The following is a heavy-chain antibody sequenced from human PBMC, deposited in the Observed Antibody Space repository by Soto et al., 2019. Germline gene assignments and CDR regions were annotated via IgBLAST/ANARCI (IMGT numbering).Heavy chain of an antibody. CDR3: ARDWSSSGHYYGMDV. J-gene: IGHJ6*02. CDR1: GFTFSIYA. CDR2: ISYDGSNK. Sequence: GGSLRLSCAASGFTFSIYAMHWVRHAPGKGLEWVAVISYDGSNKYYADSVKGRFTISRDNSKNTLYLQMNSLRAEDTAVYYCARDWSSSGHYYGMDVWGQGTTVTVSS. V-gene: IGHV3-30-3*01. D-gene: IGHD6-13*01.